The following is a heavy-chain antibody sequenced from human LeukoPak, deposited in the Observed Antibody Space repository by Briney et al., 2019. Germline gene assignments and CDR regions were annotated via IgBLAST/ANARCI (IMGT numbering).Heavy chain of an antibody. V-gene: IGHV3-30*04. CDR3: ARANGVL. Sequence: GSLRLSCAASGFTFSSYAMHWVRQAPGKGLEWVAVISYDGSNKYYADSVKGRFTISRDNSKNTLYLQMNSLRAEDTAVYYCARANGVLWGQGTLVTVSS. CDR2: ISYDGSNK. CDR1: GFTFSSYA. J-gene: IGHJ4*02. D-gene: IGHD2-8*01.